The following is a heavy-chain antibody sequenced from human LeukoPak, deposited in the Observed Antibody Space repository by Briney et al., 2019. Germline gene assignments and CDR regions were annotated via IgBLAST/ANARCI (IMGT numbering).Heavy chain of an antibody. CDR2: INPSGGTT. D-gene: IGHD3-9*01. Sequence: GASVKVSCKASGYTFTSYYMHWVRQAPGQGLEWMGIINPSGGTTSYAQKFQGRVTMTRDTSTSTVYMELSSLRSEDTAVYYCARITPSWDSLIGYSPQIIPPRGPPLDWGQGTLVIVSS. CDR1: GYTFTSYY. V-gene: IGHV1-46*01. CDR3: ARITPSWDSLIGYSPQIIPPRGPPLD. J-gene: IGHJ4*02.